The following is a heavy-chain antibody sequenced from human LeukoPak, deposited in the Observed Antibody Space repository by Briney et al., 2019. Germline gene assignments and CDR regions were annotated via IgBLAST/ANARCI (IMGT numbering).Heavy chain of an antibody. CDR1: GGSISSSSYY. Sequence: SETLSLTCTVSGGSISSSSYYWGWIRQPPGKGLEWIGSIYYSGSANYNPSLKSRVTISVDTSQNQFSLKLSSVTAADTAVYYCARTPVSTVTTPDNLDYWGQGTLVTVSS. CDR2: IYYSGSA. V-gene: IGHV4-39*07. J-gene: IGHJ4*02. CDR3: ARTPVSTVTTPDNLDY. D-gene: IGHD4-11*01.